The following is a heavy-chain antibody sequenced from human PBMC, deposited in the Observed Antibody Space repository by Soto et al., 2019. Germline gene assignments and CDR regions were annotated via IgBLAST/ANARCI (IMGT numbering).Heavy chain of an antibody. CDR3: MARLYDVVGVLELFHH. J-gene: IGHJ1*01. Sequence: EVQLVQSGPEVRKPGESLKIACKGSGYSFPNSFASYWIGWVRQMPGKGLEWMGIIYPAASYTHYNPSFEGQVTISADKSTSTAYLQWSSLKASDTAMYYGMARLYDVVGVLELFHHWGQGTLVTVSS. V-gene: IGHV5-51*01. CDR2: IYPAASYT. CDR1: GYSFPNSFASYW. D-gene: IGHD2-15*01.